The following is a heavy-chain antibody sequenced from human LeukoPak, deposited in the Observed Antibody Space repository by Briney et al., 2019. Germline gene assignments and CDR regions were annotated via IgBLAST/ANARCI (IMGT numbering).Heavy chain of an antibody. D-gene: IGHD1-1*01. CDR1: GGSFSGYY. J-gene: IGHJ4*02. Sequence: PSETLSLTCAVYGGSFSGYYWSWIRQPPGKGLEWIGEINHSGSTNYNPSLKSRVTISVDTSKSQFSLKLSSVTAADTAVYYCARGRGLERRFYFDYWGQGTLVTVSS. V-gene: IGHV4-34*01. CDR2: INHSGST. CDR3: ARGRGLERRFYFDY.